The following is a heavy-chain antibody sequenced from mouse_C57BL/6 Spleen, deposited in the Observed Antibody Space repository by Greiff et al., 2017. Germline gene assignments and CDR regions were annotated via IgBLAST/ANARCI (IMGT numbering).Heavy chain of an antibody. CDR1: GYTFTSYG. J-gene: IGHJ3*01. CDR3: GSYSNYVGFAY. CDR2: IYPRSGNT. D-gene: IGHD2-5*01. V-gene: IGHV1-81*01. Sequence: QVQLQQSGAELARPGASVKLSCKASGYTFTSYGISWVKQRTGKGLEWIGEIYPRSGNTYYNEKFKGTPTMTADKSTSTAYMELRSLTSEDSAVYFCGSYSNYVGFAYWGQGTLVTVSA.